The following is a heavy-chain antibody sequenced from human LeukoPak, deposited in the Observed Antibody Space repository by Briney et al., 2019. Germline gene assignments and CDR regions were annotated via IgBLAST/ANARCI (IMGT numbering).Heavy chain of an antibody. D-gene: IGHD5-18*01. CDR2: TRYNGSDK. CDR3: AKDRHVWGYSCGQTFDY. J-gene: IGHJ4*02. CDR1: GFTFSSYG. Sequence: PGGSLRLSCAASGFTFSSYGMHWVRQAPGKGLEWVAFTRYNGSDKYYADSVKGRFTTSRDNSKNTLYLQMNSLRAEDTAMYFCAKDRHVWGYSCGQTFDYWGQGTLVIVSS. V-gene: IGHV3-30*02.